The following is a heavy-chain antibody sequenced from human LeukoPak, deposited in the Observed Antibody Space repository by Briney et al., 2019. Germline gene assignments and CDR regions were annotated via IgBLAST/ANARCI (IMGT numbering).Heavy chain of an antibody. CDR2: INWNGGST. Sequence: RPGGSLRLSCAASGFTFDDYGMSWVRQAPGKGLEWVSGINWNGGSTGYADSVKGRFTISRDNAKNSLYLQMNSLRAEDTALYHCAREMYYYDSSGYYLGAFDIWGQGTMDTVSS. CDR3: AREMYYYDSSGYYLGAFDI. CDR1: GFTFDDYG. J-gene: IGHJ3*02. D-gene: IGHD3-22*01. V-gene: IGHV3-20*01.